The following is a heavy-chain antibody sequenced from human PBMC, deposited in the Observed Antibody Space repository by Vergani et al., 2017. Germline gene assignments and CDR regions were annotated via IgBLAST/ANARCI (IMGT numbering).Heavy chain of an antibody. V-gene: IGHV4-30-4*08. Sequence: QVQLQESGPGLVKPSQTLSLTCTVSGGSISSGDYYWSWIRQPPGKGLEWIGYIYCSGSTYYNPSLKSRVTISVDTSKNQFSLKLSSVTAADTAVYYCARWAGGITMIPSGGFDPWGQGTLVTVSS. CDR1: GGSISSGDYY. D-gene: IGHD3-22*01. CDR2: IYCSGST. CDR3: ARWAGGITMIPSGGFDP. J-gene: IGHJ5*02.